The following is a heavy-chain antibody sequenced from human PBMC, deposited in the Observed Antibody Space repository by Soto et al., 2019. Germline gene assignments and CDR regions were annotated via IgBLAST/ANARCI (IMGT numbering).Heavy chain of an antibody. V-gene: IGHV4-31*03. Sequence: QVQLQESGPGLVKPSQTLSLTCTVSGGSISSGGYYWSWIRQHPGKGLEWIGYIYYSGSTYYNPSLKSRVTIAVDTSKNQFSLKLSSVTAADTAVYYCARVPVAVPNIQLWSIGGLGDYFDYWGQGTLVTVSS. J-gene: IGHJ4*02. D-gene: IGHD5-18*01. CDR3: ARVPVAVPNIQLWSIGGLGDYFDY. CDR2: IYYSGST. CDR1: GGSISSGGYY.